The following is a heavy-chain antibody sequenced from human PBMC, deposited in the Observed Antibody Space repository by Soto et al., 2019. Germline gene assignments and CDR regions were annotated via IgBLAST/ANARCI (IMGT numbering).Heavy chain of an antibody. CDR3: ARNGTYSPSLSPDSGMDV. Sequence: QVQLVQSGAEVKEPGSSVRVSCKASGGTFDNFIMNWVRQTPGQGLEWMGGIVPMLGTPTYAEKFKGRVTIPATGSTTTMYMEVTSLRSEDTAIYYCARNGTYSPSLSPDSGMDVWGQGTTVTVSS. CDR1: GGTFDNFI. V-gene: IGHV1-69*01. CDR2: IVPMLGTP. J-gene: IGHJ6*01. D-gene: IGHD1-26*01.